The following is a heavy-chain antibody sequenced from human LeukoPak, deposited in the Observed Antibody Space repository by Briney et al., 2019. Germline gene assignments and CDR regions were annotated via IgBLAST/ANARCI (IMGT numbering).Heavy chain of an antibody. Sequence: AGSLRLSSAASGFTLSTYWMSWVRQAPGQGLEWGANIKQDGSRKSYVDSVKGRFTISRDNARNSLYLQMNSLRAEDTAIYYCARETPDSSGWDWGQGTLVTVSS. CDR3: ARETPDSSGWD. CDR2: IKQDGSRK. CDR1: GFTLSTYW. V-gene: IGHV3-7*01. J-gene: IGHJ1*01. D-gene: IGHD6-19*01.